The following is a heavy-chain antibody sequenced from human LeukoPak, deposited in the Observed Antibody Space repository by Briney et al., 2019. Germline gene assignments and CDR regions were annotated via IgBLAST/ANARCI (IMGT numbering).Heavy chain of an antibody. V-gene: IGHV1-8*01. CDR2: MNPNSGNT. CDR1: GYTFTSYD. CDR3: ARGYPTVLAAAGPNFDY. Sequence: ASEKVSCKASGYTFTSYDINWVRQATGQGLEWMGWMNPNSGNTGYAQKFQGRVTMTRNTSISTAYMELSSLRSEDTAVYYCARGYPTVLAAAGPNFDYWGQGTLVTVSS. J-gene: IGHJ4*02. D-gene: IGHD6-13*01.